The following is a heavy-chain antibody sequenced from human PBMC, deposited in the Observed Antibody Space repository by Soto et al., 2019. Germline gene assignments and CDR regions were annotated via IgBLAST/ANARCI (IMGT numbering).Heavy chain of an antibody. V-gene: IGHV3-21*01. CDR2: ISSSSSYI. CDR3: AGFVVPAAMCSEDYYYYYMDV. J-gene: IGHJ6*03. Sequence: EVQLVESGGGLVKPGGSLRLSCAASGFTFSSYSMNWVRQAPGKGLEWVSSISSSSSYIYYADSVKGRFTISRDNAKNSLYLQMNSLRAEDTAVYYCAGFVVPAAMCSEDYYYYYMDVWGKGTTVTVSS. D-gene: IGHD2-2*01. CDR1: GFTFSSYS.